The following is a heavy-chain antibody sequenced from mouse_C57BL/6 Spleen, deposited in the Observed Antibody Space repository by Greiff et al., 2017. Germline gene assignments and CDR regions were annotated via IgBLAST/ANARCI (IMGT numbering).Heavy chain of an antibody. CDR2: IYPRSGNT. CDR1: GYTFTSYG. J-gene: IGHJ2*01. Sequence: QVQLQQSGAELARPGASVKLSCKASGYTFTSYGISWVKQRTGQGLEWIGEIYPRSGNTYYNEKVKGKATLTADKSSSKAYMELRSLTSEDSAVYFCAMDDYDGFDYWGQGTTLTVSS. CDR3: AMDDYDGFDY. D-gene: IGHD2-4*01. V-gene: IGHV1-81*01.